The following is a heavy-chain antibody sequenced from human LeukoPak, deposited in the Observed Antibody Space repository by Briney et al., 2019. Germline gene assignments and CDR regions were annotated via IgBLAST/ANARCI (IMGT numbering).Heavy chain of an antibody. CDR2: MYYRGRT. CDR3: ARVGLDLRSSSVFDY. Sequence: SQTLSLTCTVSDDSISTNDHYWSWIRQPPGKGLEWIGYMYYRGRTFFNPSLKSRLTITVDTSKNQFSLRLRSVTAADTALYYCARVGLDLRSSSVFDYWGQGTLVTVSS. D-gene: IGHD3-3*01. J-gene: IGHJ4*02. CDR1: DDSISTNDHY. V-gene: IGHV4-30-4*01.